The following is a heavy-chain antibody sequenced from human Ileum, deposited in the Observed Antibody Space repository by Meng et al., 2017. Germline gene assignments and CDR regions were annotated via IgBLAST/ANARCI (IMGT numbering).Heavy chain of an antibody. J-gene: IGHJ5*02. Sequence: GRLEGAGPGLVRPSETLSLTCTVSGGSVSSANSYWSWIRQTPGKGLEWIGYVYNTGNTNSNPSLRSRLTMSVDTSNSQFSLKLTSVTAADTAVYYCARGGGGGWPNWFDPWGQGTLSPSPQ. V-gene: IGHV4-61*01. D-gene: IGHD6-19*01. CDR2: VYNTGNT. CDR1: GGSVSSANSY. CDR3: ARGGGGGWPNWFDP.